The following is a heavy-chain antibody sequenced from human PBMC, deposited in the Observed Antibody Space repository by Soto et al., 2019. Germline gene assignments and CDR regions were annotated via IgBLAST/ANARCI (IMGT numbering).Heavy chain of an antibody. D-gene: IGHD2-8*01. CDR1: GDSVSSNSAA. V-gene: IGHV6-1*01. CDR2: TYYRSKWYN. CDR3: AREEVFRWYNWFDP. Sequence: PSQTLSLTCAISGDSVSSNSAAWNWIRQSPSRGLEWLGRTYYRSKWYNDYAVSVKSRITINPDTSKNQFSLQLNSVTPKDTSVYYCAREEVFRWYNWFDPWGQGTLVTVSS. J-gene: IGHJ5*02.